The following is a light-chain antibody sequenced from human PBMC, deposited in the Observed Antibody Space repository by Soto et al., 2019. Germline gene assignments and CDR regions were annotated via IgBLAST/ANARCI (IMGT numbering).Light chain of an antibody. CDR2: EVS. CDR1: SRDVGAYKY. J-gene: IGLJ2*01. V-gene: IGLV2-8*01. Sequence: QSVLTQPPSASGSPGQSVTISCTGTSRDVGAYKYVSWYQQYPGKVPKLMIYEVSKRPSGVPDRFSGSKSGNTASLTVSGLQAEDEADYYCSSFAGSSVVFGGGTKLTVL. CDR3: SSFAGSSVV.